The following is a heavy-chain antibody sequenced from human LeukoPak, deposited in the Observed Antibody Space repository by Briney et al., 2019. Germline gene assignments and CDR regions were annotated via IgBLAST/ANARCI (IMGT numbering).Heavy chain of an antibody. CDR3: ARDRWGTMIVVVRFDY. V-gene: IGHV3-48*03. Sequence: GGSLRLSCAASGFTFSSCEMNWVRQAPGKGLEWVSYISSSGSTIYYADSVKGRFTISRDNAKNSLYLQMNSLRAEDTAVYYCARDRWGTMIVVVRFDYWGQGTLVTVSS. D-gene: IGHD3-22*01. CDR1: GFTFSSCE. CDR2: ISSSGSTI. J-gene: IGHJ4*02.